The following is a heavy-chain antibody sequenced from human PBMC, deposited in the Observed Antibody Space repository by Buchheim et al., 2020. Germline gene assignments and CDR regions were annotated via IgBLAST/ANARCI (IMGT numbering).Heavy chain of an antibody. CDR1: GFTFSSYW. CDR3: ARGTRDYYGMDV. V-gene: IGHV3-7*01. CDR2: IKEDGSEG. Sequence: EVQLVESGGGLVQPGGSLRLSCAASGFTFSSYWMTWVRQAPGKGLEWVANIKEDGSEGYYVDSVKGRFTISRDNAMNSLFLQMSSLRAEDTAVYYCARGTRDYYGMDVWGQETT. J-gene: IGHJ6*02.